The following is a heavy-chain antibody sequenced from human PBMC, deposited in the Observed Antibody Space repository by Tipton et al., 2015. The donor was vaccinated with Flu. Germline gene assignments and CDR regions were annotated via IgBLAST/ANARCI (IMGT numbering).Heavy chain of an antibody. J-gene: IGHJ4*02. CDR1: GGSISSYY. Sequence: TLSLTCTVSGGSISSYYWSWIRQPPGKGLEWIGYIYSSGSTNYNPSLKSRVTMSVDASKNQFSLKLSSVTAADTALYYCARDSNLGQSYYFDYWGQGTLVTVSS. D-gene: IGHD7-27*01. CDR2: IYSSGST. V-gene: IGHV4-59*12. CDR3: ARDSNLGQSYYFDY.